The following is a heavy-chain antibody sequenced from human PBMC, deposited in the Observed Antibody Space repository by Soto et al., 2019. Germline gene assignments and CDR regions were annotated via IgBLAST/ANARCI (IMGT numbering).Heavy chain of an antibody. J-gene: IGHJ5*02. CDR3: AKDGITMVRGVNWFDP. V-gene: IGHV3-30*18. CDR1: GFTFSSYG. CDR2: ISYDGSNK. Sequence: GGSLRLSCAASGFTFSSYGMHWVRQAPGKGLEWVAVISYDGSNKYYADSVKGRFTISRDNSKNTLYLQMNSLRAEDTAVYYCAKDGITMVRGVNWFDPWGQGXLVTVSS. D-gene: IGHD3-10*01.